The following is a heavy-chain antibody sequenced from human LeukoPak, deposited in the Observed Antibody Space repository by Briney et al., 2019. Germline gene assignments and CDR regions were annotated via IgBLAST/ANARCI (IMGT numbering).Heavy chain of an antibody. CDR1: GFTFSSYG. CDR2: IRYDGSNK. D-gene: IGHD5-12*01. CDR3: ARDGGYGLYYFDY. Sequence: GGSLRLSCAASGFTFSSYGMHWVRQAPGKGLEWVAFIRYDGSNKYYADSVKGRFTISRDNSKNTLYLQMNSLRAEDTAVYYCARDGGYGLYYFDYWGQGTLVTVSS. V-gene: IGHV3-30*02. J-gene: IGHJ4*02.